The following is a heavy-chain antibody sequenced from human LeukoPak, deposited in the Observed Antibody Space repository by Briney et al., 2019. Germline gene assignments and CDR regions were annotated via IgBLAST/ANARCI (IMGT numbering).Heavy chain of an antibody. CDR1: GFTFSSYA. J-gene: IGHJ4*02. CDR2: ISGSGGST. D-gene: IGHD6-19*01. V-gene: IGHV3-23*01. Sequence: GGSLRLSCAASGFTFSSYAMSWVRQAPGKGLEWVSAISGSGGSTYYADSVKGRFTISRDNSKNTLYLQMNSLRAEDTAVYYCAKGGLSSGWYSPAPYYFDYWGQGTLVTVSS. CDR3: AKGGLSSGWYSPAPYYFDY.